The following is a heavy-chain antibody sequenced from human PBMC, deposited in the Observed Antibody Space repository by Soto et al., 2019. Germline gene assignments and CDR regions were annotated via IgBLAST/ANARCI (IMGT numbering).Heavy chain of an antibody. D-gene: IGHD6-13*01. CDR2: MNPNSGNT. V-gene: IGHV1-8*01. J-gene: IGHJ6*03. CDR1: GYTFTSYD. Sequence: QVQLVQSGAEVKKPGASVKVSCKASGYTFTSYDINWVRQATGQGLEWMGWMNPNSGNTGYAQKFQGRVTMTRITSIRTAYLEESSVRSDDTAVYYWCSRYSSSWYYYYYYMDVGGKGTTVTVSS. CDR3: CSRYSSSWYYYYYYMDV.